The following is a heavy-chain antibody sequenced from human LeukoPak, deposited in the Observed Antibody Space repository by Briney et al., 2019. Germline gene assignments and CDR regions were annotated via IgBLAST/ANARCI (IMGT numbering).Heavy chain of an antibody. V-gene: IGHV4-39*01. Sequence: SETLSLTCTVSGGSISSSNYYWGWIRQPPGKGLVYIGSIHYSGSTYYNPSLKSRVTISVDTSESQFSLTLNSVTAADTAVYYCARGSPYHNWGQGTLVTVSS. D-gene: IGHD2-15*01. J-gene: IGHJ4*02. CDR2: IHYSGST. CDR1: GGSISSSNYY. CDR3: ARGSPYHN.